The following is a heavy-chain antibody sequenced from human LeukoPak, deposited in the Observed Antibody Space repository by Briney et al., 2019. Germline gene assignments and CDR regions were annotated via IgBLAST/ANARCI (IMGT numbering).Heavy chain of an antibody. J-gene: IGHJ4*02. CDR3: ARVSIYYGEFDY. CDR1: GGSFSSGDFF. CDR2: IYYNGET. Sequence: SQTLSLTCTVSGGSFSSGDFFWSWIRQPPGKGLEWIAYIYYNGETYYNPSLKGRVTISVDTSKNQFSLKLSSVTAADTAVYYCARVSIYYGEFDYWGQGTLVTVSS. D-gene: IGHD4-17*01. V-gene: IGHV4-30-4*01.